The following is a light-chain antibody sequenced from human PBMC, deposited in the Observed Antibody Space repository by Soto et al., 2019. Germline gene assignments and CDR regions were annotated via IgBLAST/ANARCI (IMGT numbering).Light chain of an antibody. CDR2: DAS. V-gene: IGKV3-11*01. Sequence: EIVLTQSPATLSLSPGDRATLSCRASQSVGSYLGWYQQRPGQAPRLLIYDASNRATGIPARFSGSGSGTAFSLTISSLEPEDFAVYYCQQRSDWPSTFGGGTKVESK. CDR1: QSVGSY. CDR3: QQRSDWPST. J-gene: IGKJ4*01.